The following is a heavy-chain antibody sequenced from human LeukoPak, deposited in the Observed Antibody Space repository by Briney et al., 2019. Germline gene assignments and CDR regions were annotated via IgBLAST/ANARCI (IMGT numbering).Heavy chain of an antibody. CDR1: GGSIGNTTFY. CDR3: VRHGVTTTGYFWD. Sequence: SGTLSLTCTVSGGSIGNTTFYWGWIRQPPGKGLEWIGTIYYSGSTYYNPSLKSRVTVSIDTSKNQFSLKLSSVTATDTAVYYCVRHGVTTTGYFWDWGQGTLVTVSS. D-gene: IGHD3-9*01. CDR2: IYYSGST. V-gene: IGHV4-39*01. J-gene: IGHJ4*02.